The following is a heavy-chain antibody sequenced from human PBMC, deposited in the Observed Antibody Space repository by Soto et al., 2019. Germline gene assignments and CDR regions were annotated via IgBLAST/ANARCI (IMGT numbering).Heavy chain of an antibody. D-gene: IGHD6-19*01. J-gene: IGHJ4*02. CDR3: ARAGYSSGWDFDY. Sequence: QVQLQQWGAGLLKPSETLSLTCAVYGGSFSGYYWSWIRQPPGKGLEWIGEINHSGSTNYNPSLQSRVTISVDTSKNQFSLKLSSVTAADTAVYYCARAGYSSGWDFDYWGQGTLVTVSS. CDR2: INHSGST. V-gene: IGHV4-34*01. CDR1: GGSFSGYY.